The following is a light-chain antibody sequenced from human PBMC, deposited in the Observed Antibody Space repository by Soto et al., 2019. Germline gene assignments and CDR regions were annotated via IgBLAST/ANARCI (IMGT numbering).Light chain of an antibody. V-gene: IGLV2-23*01. CDR3: CSYAGSSTRYV. J-gene: IGLJ1*01. Sequence: QSALTQPSSVSGSPGQSITISCTGTSSDGGSYNLVSWYQQHLGKAPKLMIYEGSKRPSGVSNRFSGSKSGNTASLTISGIQAEDEADYDFCSYAGSSTRYVFGTGTKVTVL. CDR1: SSDGGSYNL. CDR2: EGS.